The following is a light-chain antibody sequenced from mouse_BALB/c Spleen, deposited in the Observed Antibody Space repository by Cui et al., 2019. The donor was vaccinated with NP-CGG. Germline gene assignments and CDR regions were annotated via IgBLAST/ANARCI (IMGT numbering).Light chain of an antibody. CDR3: ALWYSNHWV. J-gene: IGLJ1*01. Sequence: QPVLTQESAPTTSPGETVTLTCRSSTGAVTTSNYANWVQEKPDHLFTGLIGGTNNRAPGVPARFSGSLIGDKAALIITGAQTEDEAIYFCALWYSNHWVFGGGTKLTVL. CDR2: GTN. CDR1: TGAVTTSNY. V-gene: IGLV1*01.